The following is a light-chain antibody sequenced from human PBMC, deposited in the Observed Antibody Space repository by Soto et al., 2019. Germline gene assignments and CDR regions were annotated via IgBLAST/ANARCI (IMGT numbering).Light chain of an antibody. V-gene: IGKV3-20*01. Sequence: EIVLTQSPGTLSLSPGESATLSCRASQRVSTSFLAWYQQKPGQAPRLLIFGASSRATGIPDRFTGSGSGTDFTLTIRRLEPEDFAVYYCQQYGGSPPGVTFGGGTKVEIK. CDR3: QQYGGSPPGVT. CDR2: GAS. CDR1: QRVSTSF. J-gene: IGKJ4*01.